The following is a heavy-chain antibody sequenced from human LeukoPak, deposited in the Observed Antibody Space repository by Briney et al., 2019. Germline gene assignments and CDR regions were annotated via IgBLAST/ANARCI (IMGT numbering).Heavy chain of an antibody. V-gene: IGHV3-66*01. CDR1: GFTVSSNY. CDR3: TTPEEGYFDY. J-gene: IGHJ4*02. CDR2: IYSGGST. Sequence: GGSLRLSCAASGFTVSSNYMSWVRQAPGKGLEWVSVIYSGGSTYYADSVKGRFTISRDNSKNTLYLQMNSLKTEDTAVYFCTTPEEGYFDYWGQGTLVTVPS. D-gene: IGHD1-14*01.